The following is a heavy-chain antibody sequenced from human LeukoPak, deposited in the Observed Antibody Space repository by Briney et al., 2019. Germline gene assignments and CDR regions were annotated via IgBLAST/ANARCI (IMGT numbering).Heavy chain of an antibody. Sequence: SETLSLTCTVSGGSISSYYWSWIRQPPGKGLEWIGYIYYSGSTNYNPSLKSRVTMSVDTSKNQFSLKLSSVTAADTAVYYCARVPTYSSGWPEYFDYWGQGTLSPSPQ. CDR2: IYYSGST. CDR1: GGSISSYY. D-gene: IGHD6-19*01. V-gene: IGHV4-59*01. J-gene: IGHJ4*02. CDR3: ARVPTYSSGWPEYFDY.